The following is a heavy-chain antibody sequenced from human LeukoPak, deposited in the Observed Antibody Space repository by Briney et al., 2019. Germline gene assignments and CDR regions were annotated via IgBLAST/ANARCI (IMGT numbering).Heavy chain of an antibody. V-gene: IGHV4-34*01. CDR3: VSTYDSSGYHFDY. D-gene: IGHD3-22*01. CDR2: INHSGST. CDR1: GGSFSGYY. Sequence: SETLSLTCAVYGGSFSGYYWSWIRQPPGKGLEWIGEINHSGSTNYNPSLKSRVTISVDTSKNQFSLKLSSVTAADTAVYYCVSTYDSSGYHFDYWGQGTLVTVSS. J-gene: IGHJ4*02.